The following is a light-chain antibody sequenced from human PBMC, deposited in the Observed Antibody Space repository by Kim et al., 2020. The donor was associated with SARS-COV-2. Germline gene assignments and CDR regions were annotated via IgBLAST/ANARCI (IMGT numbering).Light chain of an antibody. CDR2: GAS. J-gene: IGKJ5*01. Sequence: SGGDRVTITCRASQDIRNDLGWYQQNPGRAPKRLIYGASSLQSGVPSRFSGSGSGTEFTLTISSVQPEDFATYFCLQHSTFPITFGQGTRLEIK. CDR1: QDIRND. V-gene: IGKV1-17*01. CDR3: LQHSTFPIT.